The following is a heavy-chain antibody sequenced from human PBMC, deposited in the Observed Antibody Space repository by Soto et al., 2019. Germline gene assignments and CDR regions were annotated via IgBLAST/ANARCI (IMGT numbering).Heavy chain of an antibody. CDR2: IIPILGIA. J-gene: IGHJ6*03. CDR1: GGTFSSYT. D-gene: IGHD2-15*01. V-gene: IGHV1-69*02. Sequence: GASVKVCCKASGGTFSSYTISWVRQAPGQGLEWMGRIIPILGIANYAQKFQGRVTITADKSTSTAYMELSSLRSEDTAVYYCARGYCSGGSCYAHYYMDVWGKGTTVTVSS. CDR3: ARGYCSGGSCYAHYYMDV.